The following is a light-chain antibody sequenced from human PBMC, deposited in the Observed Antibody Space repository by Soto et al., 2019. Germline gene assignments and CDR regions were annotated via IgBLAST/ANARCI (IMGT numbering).Light chain of an antibody. V-gene: IGLV2-11*01. Sequence: QSALTQPRSVSGSPGQSVTISCTGTSSDGGGYNYVSWYQQHPGKAPKLMIYDVSKRPSGVPDRFSGSKSGNTASLTISGLQAEDEADYYCCSYAGSYTYVFGAMTKLTVL. CDR3: CSYAGSYTYV. CDR2: DVS. J-gene: IGLJ1*01. CDR1: SSDGGGYNY.